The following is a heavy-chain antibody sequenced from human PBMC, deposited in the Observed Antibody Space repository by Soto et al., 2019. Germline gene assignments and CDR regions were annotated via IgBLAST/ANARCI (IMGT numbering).Heavy chain of an antibody. D-gene: IGHD4-17*01. Sequence: QMQLVQSGPEVKKPGTSVKVSCKASGFTFSSSIVQWVRQARGQRLEWIGWIVVGSGHTNYEQKFQERVTITRDMSTSTAYMQLISLRSDDSAVYYCAAPDFGDYWYFDLSVRGTLVTVSS. CDR1: GFTFSSSI. CDR2: IVVGSGHT. J-gene: IGHJ2*01. CDR3: AAPDFGDYWYFDL. V-gene: IGHV1-58*01.